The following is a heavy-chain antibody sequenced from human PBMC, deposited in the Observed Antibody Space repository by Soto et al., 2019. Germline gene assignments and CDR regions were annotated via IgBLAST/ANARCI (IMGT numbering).Heavy chain of an antibody. D-gene: IGHD3-10*02. CDR3: ARDFHYDLSGEANH. CDR2: IIPILGTA. V-gene: IGHV1-69*04. Sequence: SVKLSCKDSGYTLTSNGISWVRQAPGQGLEWMGKIIPILGTANYAQKFQGRVTITADKSTSTAYMEMSSLRSEDTAVYYCARDFHYDLSGEANHWGQGTLVTVSS. J-gene: IGHJ5*02. CDR1: GYTLTSNG.